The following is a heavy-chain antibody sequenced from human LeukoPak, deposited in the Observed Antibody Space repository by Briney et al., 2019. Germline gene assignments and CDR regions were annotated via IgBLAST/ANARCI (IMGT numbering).Heavy chain of an antibody. V-gene: IGHV4-59*01. CDR1: GGSISSYY. CDR2: IYYSGST. J-gene: IGHJ5*02. CDR3: ARGTNWFDP. Sequence: SETLSLTCTVSGGSISSYYWSWIRQPPGKGLEWIGYIYYSGSTNYNPSLKSRVTISVDTSKNQFSLKLSSVTAADAAVYYCARGTNWFDPWGQGTLVTVSS.